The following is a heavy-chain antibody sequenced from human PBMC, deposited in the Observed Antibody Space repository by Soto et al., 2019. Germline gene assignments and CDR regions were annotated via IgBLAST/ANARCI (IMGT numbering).Heavy chain of an antibody. V-gene: IGHV1-2*02. J-gene: IGHJ4*02. Sequence: ASVKVSCKASGYTFTGYYMHWVRQAPGQGLEWMGWINPNSGGTNYAQKFQGRVTMTRDTSISTAYMELSRLRSDDTAVYYCARGGAIFGVVITGDYWGQGTLVTVSS. D-gene: IGHD3-3*01. CDR2: INPNSGGT. CDR1: GYTFTGYY. CDR3: ARGGAIFGVVITGDY.